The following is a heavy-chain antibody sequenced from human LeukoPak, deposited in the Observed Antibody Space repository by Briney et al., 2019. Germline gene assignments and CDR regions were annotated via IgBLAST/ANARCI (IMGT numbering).Heavy chain of an antibody. Sequence: PAETLSLTCTVSGGSISSGGYYWSWLRQHPGTGLEWIGYIYYSGSTYYNPSLKSRVTISVDTSKNQFSLKLSSVTAADTAVYYCAGSIVGAARDYWGQGTLVTVSS. CDR3: AGSIVGAARDY. CDR1: GGSISSGGYY. J-gene: IGHJ4*02. V-gene: IGHV4-31*03. CDR2: IYYSGST. D-gene: IGHD1-26*01.